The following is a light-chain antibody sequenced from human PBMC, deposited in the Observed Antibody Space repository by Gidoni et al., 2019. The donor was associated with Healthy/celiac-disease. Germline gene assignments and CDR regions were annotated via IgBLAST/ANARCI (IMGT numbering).Light chain of an antibody. V-gene: IGLV1-40*01. CDR1: SSNIGAGYD. Sequence: QSVLTHPPSVSGAPGQRVTISCTGSSSNIGAGYDVHWYQQLPGTAPKLLIYGNSNRPSGVSDRFSGSKSGTSASLAITGLQAEDEADYYCQSYDSSLSGSGVFGTGTKVTVL. CDR2: GNS. J-gene: IGLJ1*01. CDR3: QSYDSSLSGSGV.